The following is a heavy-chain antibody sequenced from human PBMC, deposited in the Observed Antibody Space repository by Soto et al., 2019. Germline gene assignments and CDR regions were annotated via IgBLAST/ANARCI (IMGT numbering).Heavy chain of an antibody. D-gene: IGHD6-19*01. CDR2: INSDGSST. Sequence: SCKASGFTFSSYWMHWVRQAPGKGLVWVSRINSDGSSTSYADSVKGRFTISRDNAKNTLYLQMNSLRAEDTAVYYCARRFFTDSSGQHYFDYWGQGTLVTVSS. CDR3: ARRFFTDSSGQHYFDY. J-gene: IGHJ4*02. CDR1: GFTFSSYW. V-gene: IGHV3-74*01.